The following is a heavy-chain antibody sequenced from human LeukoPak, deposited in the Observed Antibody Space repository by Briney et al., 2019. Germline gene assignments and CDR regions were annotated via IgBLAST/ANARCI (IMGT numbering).Heavy chain of an antibody. V-gene: IGHV4-4*07. J-gene: IGHJ3*02. CDR2: IYTRGST. CDR1: RGSISSYY. D-gene: IGHD2-8*01. CDR3: ARELVPRYAFDI. Sequence: PSETLSLTCTVSRGSISSYYWSWIRQPAGKGLEWIGRIYTRGSTNYNPFLKSRVTMSVGTSKNQFSLKLSSVTAADTAVSYCARELVPRYAFDIWGQGTMVTVSS.